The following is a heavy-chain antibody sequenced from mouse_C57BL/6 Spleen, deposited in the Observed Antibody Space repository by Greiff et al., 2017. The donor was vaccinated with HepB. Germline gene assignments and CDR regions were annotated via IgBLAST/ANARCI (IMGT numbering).Heavy chain of an antibody. D-gene: IGHD1-1*01. V-gene: IGHV1-82*01. Sequence: VKLQESGPELVKPGASVKISCKASGYAFSSSWMNWVKQRPGKGLEWIGRIYPGDGDTNYNGKFKGKATLTADKSSSTAYMQLSSLTSEDSAVYFCARFITTVEGYFDVWGTGTTVTVAS. J-gene: IGHJ1*03. CDR2: IYPGDGDT. CDR3: ARFITTVEGYFDV. CDR1: GYAFSSSW.